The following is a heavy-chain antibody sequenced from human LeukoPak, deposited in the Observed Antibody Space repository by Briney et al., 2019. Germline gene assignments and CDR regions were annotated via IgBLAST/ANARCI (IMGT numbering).Heavy chain of an antibody. CDR1: GFTFGSYW. V-gene: IGHV3-7*01. CDR3: ARVDYSDEAFGY. D-gene: IGHD4/OR15-4a*01. J-gene: IGHJ4*02. CDR2: IKQDGRAR. Sequence: PGRSLRLACAAAGFTFGSYWTSWVRQAAGKGLEWVANIKQDGRARHYGDPVKGRSTISRDNAKNSLYLQMNSLRAGDTAVYYCARVDYSDEAFGYWGQGTLVTVSS.